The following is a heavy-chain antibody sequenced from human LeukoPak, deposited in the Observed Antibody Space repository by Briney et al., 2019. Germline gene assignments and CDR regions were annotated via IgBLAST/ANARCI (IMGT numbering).Heavy chain of an antibody. D-gene: IGHD3-10*01. CDR1: GGTFSSYA. CDR3: ARDPLYYYGSGSYRPLGHGGY. V-gene: IGHV1-69*13. J-gene: IGHJ4*02. Sequence: ASVKLSCKASGGTFSSYAISWVRQAPGQGLEWMGGIIPIFGTANYAQKFRGRVTITADESTSTAYMELSSLRSEDTAVYYCARDPLYYYGSGSYRPLGHGGYWGQGTLVTVSS. CDR2: IIPIFGTA.